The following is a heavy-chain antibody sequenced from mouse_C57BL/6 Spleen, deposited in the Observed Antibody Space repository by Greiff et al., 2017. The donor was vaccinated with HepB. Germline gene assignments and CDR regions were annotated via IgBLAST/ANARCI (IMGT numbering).Heavy chain of an antibody. D-gene: IGHD1-1*01. V-gene: IGHV1-26*01. Sequence: VQLQQSGPELVKPGASVKISCKASGYTFTDYYMNWVKQSHGKSLEWIGDINPNNGGTSYNQKFKGKATLTVDKSSSTAYMELRSLTSEDSAVYYCARSGDYGSPFAYWGQGTLVTVSA. CDR3: ARSGDYGSPFAY. CDR2: INPNNGGT. J-gene: IGHJ3*01. CDR1: GYTFTDYY.